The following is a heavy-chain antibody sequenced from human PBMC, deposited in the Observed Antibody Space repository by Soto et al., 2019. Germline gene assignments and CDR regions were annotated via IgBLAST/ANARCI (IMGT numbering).Heavy chain of an antibody. CDR2: IYYSGST. CDR1: GGSISSSSYY. J-gene: IGHJ6*02. Sequence: SETLSLTCTVSGGSISSSSYYWGWIRQPPGKGLEWIGSIYYSGSTYYNPSLKSRVTISVDTSKNQFSLKLSSVTAADTAVYYCARHGAVRTGYYYYGMDVWGQGTTVTVSS. CDR3: ARHGAVRTGYYYYGMDV. V-gene: IGHV4-39*01. D-gene: IGHD4-17*01.